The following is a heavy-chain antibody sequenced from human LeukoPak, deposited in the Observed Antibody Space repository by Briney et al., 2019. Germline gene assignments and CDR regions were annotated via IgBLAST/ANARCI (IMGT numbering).Heavy chain of an antibody. J-gene: IGHJ4*02. CDR3: ARGGSITSTGGLRY. V-gene: IGHV1-8*03. Sequence: GASVKVSCKASGYTFTSYDINWVRQATGQGLEWMGWMNPNGGNTGYAQKFQGRVTITRNTSISTAYMELSSLRSEDTAVYYCARGGSITSTGGLRYWGQGTLVTVSS. CDR2: MNPNGGNT. CDR1: GYTFTSYD. D-gene: IGHD1-1*01.